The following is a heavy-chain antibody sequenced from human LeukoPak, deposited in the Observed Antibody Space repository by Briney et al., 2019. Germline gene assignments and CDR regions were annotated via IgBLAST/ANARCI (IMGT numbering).Heavy chain of an antibody. Sequence: GGSLRLSCAASGFTFSSYSMNWVRQAPGKGLEWVSYISSSSSTIYYADSVKGRFTISRDNAKNSLYLQMNSLRAEDTAVYYCARDLIFVGTEVAFDIWGQGTMVTVSS. CDR2: ISSSSSTI. J-gene: IGHJ3*02. CDR3: ARDLIFVGTEVAFDI. D-gene: IGHD2-8*01. CDR1: GFTFSSYS. V-gene: IGHV3-48*04.